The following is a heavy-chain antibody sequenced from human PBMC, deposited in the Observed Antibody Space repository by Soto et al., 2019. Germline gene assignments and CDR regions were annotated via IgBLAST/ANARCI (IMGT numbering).Heavy chain of an antibody. CDR3: AKDIRWLQSPYYYYYGMDV. D-gene: IGHD5-12*01. Sequence: QTLSLTCAISGDSVSSNSAAWNWIRQSPSRGLEWLGRTYYRSKWYNDYAVSLKSRITINPDTSKNTLYLQMNSLRAEDTAVYYCAKDIRWLQSPYYYYYGMDVWGQGTTVTVSS. CDR1: GDSVSSNSAA. CDR2: TYYRSKWYN. J-gene: IGHJ6*02. V-gene: IGHV6-1*01.